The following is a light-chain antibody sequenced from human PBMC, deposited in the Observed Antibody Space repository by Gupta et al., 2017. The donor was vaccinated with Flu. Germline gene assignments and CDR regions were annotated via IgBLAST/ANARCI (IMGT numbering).Light chain of an antibody. CDR3: QQCYNASPT. Sequence: PSSLSASVGDRVTITCRASQIVSAYLDWYQQKPGKAPDLLIYAASARHSGVPSRFSGSGSGTDFTLTISSLQPEDFANYYCQQCYNASPTFGGWTKVEIK. CDR2: AAS. V-gene: IGKV1-39*01. CDR1: QIVSAY. J-gene: IGKJ4*01.